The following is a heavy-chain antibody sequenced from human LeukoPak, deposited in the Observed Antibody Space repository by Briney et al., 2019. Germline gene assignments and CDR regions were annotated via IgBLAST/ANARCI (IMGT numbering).Heavy chain of an antibody. Sequence: SETLSLTCAVYGGSFSGYYWSWIRQPPGKGLEWIGEINHSGSTNYNPSLKSRGTISVDTSKNQFSLKLSSVTAADTAVYYCARITPFTSRYYYYYMDVWGKGTTVTVSS. CDR3: ARITPFTSRYYYYYMDV. J-gene: IGHJ6*03. D-gene: IGHD2-15*01. CDR2: INHSGST. CDR1: GGSFSGYY. V-gene: IGHV4-34*01.